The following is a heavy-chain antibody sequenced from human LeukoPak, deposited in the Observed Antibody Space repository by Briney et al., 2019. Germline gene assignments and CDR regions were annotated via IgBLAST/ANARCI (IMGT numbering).Heavy chain of an antibody. CDR3: ARAVGANYYDSSGYFDY. CDR1: GYTFTSYY. V-gene: IGHV1-46*01. Sequence: GASVKVSCKASGYTFTSYYMHWVRQAPGQGLEWMGIINPSGGSTSYAQKFQGRVTMTRDTSTSTVYMELSSLRSEDTAVYYCARAVGANYYDSSGYFDYGGQGTLVTVSS. D-gene: IGHD3-22*01. J-gene: IGHJ4*02. CDR2: INPSGGST.